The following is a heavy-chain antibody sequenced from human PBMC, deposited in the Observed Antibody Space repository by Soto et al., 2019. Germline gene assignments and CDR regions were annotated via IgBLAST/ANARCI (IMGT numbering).Heavy chain of an antibody. CDR2: INPSDSYT. J-gene: IGHJ4*02. CDR3: ARLPAAAGDNVLTFDY. V-gene: IGHV5-10-1*01. D-gene: IGHD6-13*01. Sequence: EVQLVQSGAEVKKPGESLRISCKGSGYSFTSYWISWVRQMPGKGLEWMGRINPSDSYTNYSPSFQGHVTISADESISTAYLQWSSLKASHTAMYYCARLPAAAGDNVLTFDYWGQETLVTVSS. CDR1: GYSFTSYW.